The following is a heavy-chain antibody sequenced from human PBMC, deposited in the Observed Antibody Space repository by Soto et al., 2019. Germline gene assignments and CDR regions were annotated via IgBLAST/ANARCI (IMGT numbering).Heavy chain of an antibody. D-gene: IGHD3-10*01. CDR3: ASIPPFTMVRGVTDTFDY. V-gene: IGHV4-39*01. CDR2: IYYSGST. CDR1: GGSISSSSYY. Sequence: PAETLSLTCAVSGGSISSSSYYWVWIRHPPGKGLEWIGSIYYSGSTYYNPSLKSRVTISVDTSKNQFSLKLSSVTAADTAVYYCASIPPFTMVRGVTDTFDYWGQGTLVTVSS. J-gene: IGHJ4*02.